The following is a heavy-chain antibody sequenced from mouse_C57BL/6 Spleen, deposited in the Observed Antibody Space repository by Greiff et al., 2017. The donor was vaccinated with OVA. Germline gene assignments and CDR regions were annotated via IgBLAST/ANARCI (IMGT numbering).Heavy chain of an antibody. Sequence: QVQLQQPGTELVKPGASVKLSCKASGYTFTSYWMHWVKQRPGQGLEWIGNINPSNGGTTYNEKFKTKATLTVDKSSSTAYMQLNSLTSEDSAVYYCARERSDDGYEEYLDYWGQGTTLTVSS. J-gene: IGHJ2*01. CDR3: ARERSDDGYEEYLDY. CDR1: GYTFTSYW. V-gene: IGHV1-53*01. D-gene: IGHD2-2*01. CDR2: INPSNGGT.